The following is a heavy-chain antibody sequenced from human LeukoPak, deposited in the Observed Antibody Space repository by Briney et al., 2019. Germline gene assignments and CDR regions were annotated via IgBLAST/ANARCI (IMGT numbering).Heavy chain of an antibody. CDR2: IYYNGRT. J-gene: IGHJ4*02. D-gene: IGHD3-10*01. V-gene: IGHV4-39*07. CDR1: VGSISSISYY. CDR3: ARRFRSGELDY. Sequence: PSETLSLTCTLSVGSISSISYYWGWIPHPPGKGLEWIGSIYYNGRTYCNPSLKSLVTISEDMSKNQFSLKLSPVTAADTAVYYCARRFRSGELDYWGQGTLVTVSS.